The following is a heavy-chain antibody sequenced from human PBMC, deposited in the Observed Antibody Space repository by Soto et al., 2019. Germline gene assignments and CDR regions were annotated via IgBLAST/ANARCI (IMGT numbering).Heavy chain of an antibody. Sequence: GGSLRLSCAASGFTFSSYAMSWVRQAPGKGLEWVSAISGSGGSTYYADSVKGRITISRDNTKNTLYLQKNSLRAEDTAVYYCAYSSTPFDYWGQGTLVTVSS. J-gene: IGHJ4*02. CDR1: GFTFSSYA. CDR2: ISGSGGST. V-gene: IGHV3-23*01. D-gene: IGHD6-13*01. CDR3: AYSSTPFDY.